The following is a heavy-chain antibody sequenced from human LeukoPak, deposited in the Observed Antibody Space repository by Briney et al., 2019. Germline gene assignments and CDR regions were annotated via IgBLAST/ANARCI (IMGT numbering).Heavy chain of an antibody. D-gene: IGHD6-13*01. CDR2: IYYSGST. CDR3: ARLDAIAAYYYYMDV. V-gene: IGHV4-59*01. Sequence: SETLSLTCTVSGGSISSYYWSWIRQPPGKGLEWIGYIYYSGSTNYNPSLKSRVTISVDTSKNQFSLKLSSVTAADTAVYYCARLDAIAAYYYYMDVWGKGTTVTVSS. J-gene: IGHJ6*03. CDR1: GGSISSYY.